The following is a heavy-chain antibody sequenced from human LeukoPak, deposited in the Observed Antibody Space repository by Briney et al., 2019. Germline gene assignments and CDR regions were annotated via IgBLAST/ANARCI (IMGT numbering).Heavy chain of an antibody. V-gene: IGHV1-2*02. CDR2: INPNSGGT. J-gene: IGHJ5*02. Sequence: ASVKVSCKTSGYSFTDYYMHWVRQAPGQGLEWMGWINPNSGGTSSAQKFQGRATMTRDTSITTVYMEVNWLTSDDTAMYYCARADRPHGGPYLIGPWGQGTLVTVPS. D-gene: IGHD3-16*01. CDR1: GYSFTDYY. CDR3: ARADRPHGGPYLIGP.